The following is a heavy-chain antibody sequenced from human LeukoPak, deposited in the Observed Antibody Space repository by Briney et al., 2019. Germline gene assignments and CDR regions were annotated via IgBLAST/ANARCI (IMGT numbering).Heavy chain of an antibody. Sequence: ASVKVSCKASGYTFTSHDINWVRQATGQGLEWMGWMNPNSGNTGYAQKFQGRVTMTRNTSISTAYMELSSLRSEDTAVYYCARAPYSSSFYFWFDPWGQGTLVTVSS. CDR3: ARAPYSSSFYFWFDP. CDR2: MNPNSGNT. CDR1: GYTFTSHD. D-gene: IGHD6-6*01. J-gene: IGHJ5*02. V-gene: IGHV1-8*01.